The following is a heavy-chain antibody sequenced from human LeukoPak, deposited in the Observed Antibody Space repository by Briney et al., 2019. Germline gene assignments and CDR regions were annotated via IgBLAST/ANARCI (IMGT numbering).Heavy chain of an antibody. CDR2: ISGYNGNT. J-gene: IGHJ4*02. D-gene: IGHD3-22*01. Sequence: ASVKVSCKASGYTFTSHGVIWVRQAPGQGLEWMGWISGYNGNTKYARKVQGRVTMTTDTSTSTAYMELRSLRSDDTAVYYCARGFPPRMYYDSSGYYSYYFDYWGQGTLVTVSS. CDR1: GYTFTSHG. CDR3: ARGFPPRMYYDSSGYYSYYFDY. V-gene: IGHV1-18*01.